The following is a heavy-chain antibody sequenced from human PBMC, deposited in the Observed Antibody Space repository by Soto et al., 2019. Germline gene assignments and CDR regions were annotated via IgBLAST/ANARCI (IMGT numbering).Heavy chain of an antibody. D-gene: IGHD6-13*01. CDR3: ATLHYNSSWYGSDY. CDR1: GGSISSGGHY. CDR2: IYYSGST. V-gene: IGHV4-31*03. Sequence: QVQLQESGPGLVKPSQTLSLTCTVSGGSISSGGHYWSWIRQHPGKGLEWIGYIYYSGSTYYNPSRXXXVXXSVDTSKNQFSLKLSSVTAADTAVYYCATLHYNSSWYGSDYWGQGTLVTVSS. J-gene: IGHJ4*02.